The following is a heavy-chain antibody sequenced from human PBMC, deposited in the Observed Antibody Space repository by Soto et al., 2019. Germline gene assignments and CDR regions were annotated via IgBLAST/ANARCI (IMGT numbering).Heavy chain of an antibody. Sequence: ASVKVSCKASGYTFTGYYMHWVRQAPGQGLEWMGWINPNSGGTNYAQKFQGRVTMTRDTSISTAYMELSRLRSDDTAVYYCARDKATVTTYDPRFSRPQGFDPWGQGTQVTVSS. V-gene: IGHV1-2*02. CDR2: INPNSGGT. J-gene: IGHJ5*02. CDR3: ARDKATVTTYDPRFSRPQGFDP. D-gene: IGHD4-17*01. CDR1: GYTFTGYY.